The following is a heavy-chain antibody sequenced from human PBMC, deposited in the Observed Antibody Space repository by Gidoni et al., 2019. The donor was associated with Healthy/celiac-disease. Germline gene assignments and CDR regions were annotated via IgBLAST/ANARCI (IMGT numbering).Heavy chain of an antibody. J-gene: IGHJ4*02. CDR1: GFTFRSYW. V-gene: IGHV3-7*03. CDR3: ARGGIDDLGSTTDY. CDR2: IKQDGSEK. Sequence: VQPVESGGGLVQPGGSLRPSCAASGFTFRSYWMSWVRPAPGKGLEWVANIKQDGSEKYYVDSGKGRFTISRDNAKNSLYLQMNSLGAEDTAVYYCARGGIDDLGSTTDYWGQGTLVTVSS. D-gene: IGHD3-3*01.